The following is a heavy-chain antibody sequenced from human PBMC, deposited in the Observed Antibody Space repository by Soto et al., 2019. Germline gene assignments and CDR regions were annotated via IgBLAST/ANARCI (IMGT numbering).Heavy chain of an antibody. Sequence: EVQLLESGGGLVQPGGSLRLSCAASGFTVSSYAMTWVRQAPGTGLEWVSGISGSGGSTYYADSVKGRFTISRDNSKNTLYLHMNSLRAEDTAVYYCAKDARQWLGGGFDYWGQGTLVTVSS. CDR2: ISGSGGST. V-gene: IGHV3-23*01. D-gene: IGHD6-19*01. CDR3: AKDARQWLGGGFDY. J-gene: IGHJ4*02. CDR1: GFTVSSYA.